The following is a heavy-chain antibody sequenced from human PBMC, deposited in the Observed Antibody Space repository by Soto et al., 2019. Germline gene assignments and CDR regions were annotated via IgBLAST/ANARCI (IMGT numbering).Heavy chain of an antibody. CDR3: VRDASCFTTRCYHFDY. CDR1: GFTFSNYG. V-gene: IGHV3-30*03. J-gene: IGHJ4*02. D-gene: IGHD2-2*01. Sequence: QVQLVEFGGGVVQPGRSLRLSCAASGFTFSNYGMHWVRQAPGMGLEWVAVISYDAKNKYYADSVRGRFSISRDNSENTVYLQMNSLRVEDTAVYYCVRDASCFTTRCYHFDYWGQGTLVTVSS. CDR2: ISYDAKNK.